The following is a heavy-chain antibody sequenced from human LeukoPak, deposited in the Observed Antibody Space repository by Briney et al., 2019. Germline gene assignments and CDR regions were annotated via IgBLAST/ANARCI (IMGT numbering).Heavy chain of an antibody. D-gene: IGHD3-22*01. CDR1: GFTFSTYA. J-gene: IGHJ3*02. Sequence: GGSLRLSCAASGFTFSTYAMHWVRQAPGKGLEWVAVISYDGSNKYYADSVKGRFTISRDNSKNTLCLQMNSLRAEDTAVFYCARGPPETYYYDSSGYYYGLFAFDIWGHGTMVTVSS. CDR2: ISYDGSNK. CDR3: ARGPPETYYYDSSGYYYGLFAFDI. V-gene: IGHV3-30-3*01.